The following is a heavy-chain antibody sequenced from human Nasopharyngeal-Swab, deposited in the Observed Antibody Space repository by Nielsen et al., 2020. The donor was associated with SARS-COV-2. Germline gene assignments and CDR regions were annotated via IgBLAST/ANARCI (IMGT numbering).Heavy chain of an antibody. Sequence: SEPLSLTCAVYGGSFSGYYWSWIRQPQGKGLEWIGEINHSGSTNYNPSLKSRVTISVDTSKNQFSLKLSSVTAADTAVYYCARGRYSSSWYGLIWYFDLWGRGTLVTVSS. CDR1: GGSFSGYY. J-gene: IGHJ2*01. V-gene: IGHV4-34*01. D-gene: IGHD6-13*01. CDR3: ARGRYSSSWYGLIWYFDL. CDR2: INHSGST.